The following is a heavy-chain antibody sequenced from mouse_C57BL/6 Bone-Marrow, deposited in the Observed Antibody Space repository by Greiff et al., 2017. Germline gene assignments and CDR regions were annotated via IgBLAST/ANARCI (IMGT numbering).Heavy chain of an antibody. CDR3: TRVGASYARDY. D-gene: IGHD6-1*01. Sequence: EVKLMESGEGLVQPGGSLKLSCAASGFTFSSYAMSWVRQTPETRLEWVAYISSGGDYIYYADTVKGRFTISRDNARNTLYLQMSSLKSEDTAMYYCTRVGASYARDYWGQGTSVTVSS. J-gene: IGHJ4*01. V-gene: IGHV5-9-1*02. CDR2: ISSGGDYI. CDR1: GFTFSSYA.